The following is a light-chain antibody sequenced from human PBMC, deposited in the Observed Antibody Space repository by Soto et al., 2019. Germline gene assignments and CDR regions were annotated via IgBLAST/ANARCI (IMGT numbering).Light chain of an antibody. CDR2: GVT. Sequence: QSALTQPTSVSGSPGQSITISCTGNHNDIGTYDYVSWYQQHPGRAPRLLIYGVTTRPSGISDRFSASKSGLTASLTISRVEGGDEADYYCQVWDSGSDHLVFGGGTKLTVL. V-gene: IGLV2-14*03. CDR3: QVWDSGSDHLV. CDR1: HNDIGTYDY. J-gene: IGLJ2*01.